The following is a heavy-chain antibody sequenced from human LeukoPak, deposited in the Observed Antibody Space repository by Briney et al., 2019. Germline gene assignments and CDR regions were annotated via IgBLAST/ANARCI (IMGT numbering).Heavy chain of an antibody. V-gene: IGHV3-73*01. D-gene: IGHD5-12*01. Sequence: GGSLKLSRAASGLTFSGSAMHWVRPASGKGREWVGRIRSKANSYAPAYAASVKGRFTISRDDSKNTAYLQMNSLKTEDTAVYYCTRQASGGGHIWGQGTLVTVSS. J-gene: IGHJ4*02. CDR1: GLTFSGSA. CDR2: IRSKANSYAP. CDR3: TRQASGGGHI.